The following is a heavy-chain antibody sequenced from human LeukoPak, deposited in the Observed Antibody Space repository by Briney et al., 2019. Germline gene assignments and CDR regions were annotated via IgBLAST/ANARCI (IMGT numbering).Heavy chain of an antibody. J-gene: IGHJ3*02. Sequence: GGSLRLSCAASGFTVSSNYMSWVRQAPGKGLEWVSVIYSGGSTYYADSVKGRFTISRDNSKNTVYLQMNSLRVEDTAVYYCARDPGGYGDYAAFDIWGQGTMVTVSS. V-gene: IGHV3-53*01. CDR2: IYSGGST. CDR1: GFTVSSNY. CDR3: ARDPGGYGDYAAFDI. D-gene: IGHD4-17*01.